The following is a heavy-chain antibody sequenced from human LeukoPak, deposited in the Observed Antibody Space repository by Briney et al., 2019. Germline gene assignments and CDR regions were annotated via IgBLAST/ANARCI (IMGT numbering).Heavy chain of an antibody. CDR1: GGSFSGYY. J-gene: IGHJ4*02. D-gene: IGHD3-9*01. Sequence: SETLSLTCAVYGGSFSGYYWSWIRQPPGKGLEWIGEINHSGSTNYNPSLKSRVTISVDTSKNQFSLKLSSVTAADTAVYYCARGGLRYFDWLPKDYFDYWGQGTLVTVSS. V-gene: IGHV4-34*01. CDR2: INHSGST. CDR3: ARGGLRYFDWLPKDYFDY.